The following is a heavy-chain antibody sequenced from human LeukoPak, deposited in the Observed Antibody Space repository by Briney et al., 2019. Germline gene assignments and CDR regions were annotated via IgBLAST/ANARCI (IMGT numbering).Heavy chain of an antibody. J-gene: IGHJ4*02. D-gene: IGHD3-10*01. V-gene: IGHV4-59*01. Sequence: SETLSLTCTVSGGSISSYYWSWIRQPPGKGLEWIGYIYYSGSTNYNPSLKSRVTISVDTSKNQFSLKLSSVTAADTAVYYCATDSNYYGSGSPFDYWGQGTLVTVSS. CDR1: GGSISSYY. CDR3: ATDSNYYGSGSPFDY. CDR2: IYYSGST.